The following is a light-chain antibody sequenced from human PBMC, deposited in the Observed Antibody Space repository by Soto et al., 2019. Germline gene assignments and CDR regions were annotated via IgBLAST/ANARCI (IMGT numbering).Light chain of an antibody. J-gene: IGKJ1*01. V-gene: IGKV1-5*03. CDR1: QSISSW. CDR2: KAS. CDR3: QQYNTYLT. Sequence: DIQMTQSPSTLSASVGDRVTITCRASQSISSWLAWSQQKPGNAPKRLLYKASSLESGGPSRCSGSGAGTEITLTISSLPHDDVATYCRQQYNTYLTFGQGTKVEIK.